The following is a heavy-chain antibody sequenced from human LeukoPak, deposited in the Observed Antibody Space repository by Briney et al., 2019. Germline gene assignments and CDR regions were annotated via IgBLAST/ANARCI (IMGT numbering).Heavy chain of an antibody. V-gene: IGHV3-53*01. J-gene: IGHJ4*02. D-gene: IGHD3-22*01. Sequence: GGSLRLSCAASGFTVSTNYMSWVRQAPGKGLEWVSVIYSGGSTYYADSAKGRFTISRDNSKNTLYLQMNSLRAEDTAVYYCARDGSASSAYYSAQYYFDYWGQGTLVTVSS. CDR3: ARDGSASSAYYSAQYYFDY. CDR2: IYSGGST. CDR1: GFTVSTNY.